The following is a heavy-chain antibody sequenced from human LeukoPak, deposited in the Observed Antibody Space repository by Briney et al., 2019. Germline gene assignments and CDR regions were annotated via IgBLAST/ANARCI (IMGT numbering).Heavy chain of an antibody. CDR2: IKQDGSHK. J-gene: IGHJ4*02. CDR1: GFTFSDYY. Sequence: PGGSLRLSCAASGFTFSDYYMSWVRQAPGKGLEWVANIKQDGSHKYYVDSVKGRFTISRDNAKNPLYLQMNSLRVEDTAVYYCVREEGYWGQGTLVTVSS. CDR3: VREEGY. V-gene: IGHV3-7*01.